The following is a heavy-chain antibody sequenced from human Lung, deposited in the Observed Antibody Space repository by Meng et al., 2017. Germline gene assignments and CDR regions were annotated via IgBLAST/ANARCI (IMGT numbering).Heavy chain of an antibody. CDR3: ASWIYSCSWQ. J-gene: IGHJ4*02. Sequence: QGQLEGWGTVLFKPSWSLSPTFVVSGGAIRSIGWWRWVRQPPGKGLEWIGEIYHGGDTNYNPSLKSRVIIAIDRSKNQFSLKLSSVTAADTAVYYCASWIYSCSWQWGQGTLVTVSS. CDR2: IYHGGDT. V-gene: IGHV4/OR15-8*02. D-gene: IGHD2-15*01. CDR1: GGAIRSIGW.